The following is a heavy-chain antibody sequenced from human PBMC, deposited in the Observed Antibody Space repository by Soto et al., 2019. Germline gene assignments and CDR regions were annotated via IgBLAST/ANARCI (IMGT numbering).Heavy chain of an antibody. Sequence: GGSLRLSCSASGFTFSIYAMHWVRQAPGKGLDYVSSISTNGGSTHYADSVKGRFTISRDNSKNTQYLQMSSLRADDTAVYYCVKGEYDYDSSGYYPFDYWGQGTLVTV. CDR2: ISTNGGST. D-gene: IGHD3-22*01. J-gene: IGHJ4*02. V-gene: IGHV3-64D*06. CDR1: GFTFSIYA. CDR3: VKGEYDYDSSGYYPFDY.